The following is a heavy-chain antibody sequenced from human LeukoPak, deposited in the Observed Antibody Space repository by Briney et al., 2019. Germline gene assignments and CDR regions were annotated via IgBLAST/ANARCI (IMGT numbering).Heavy chain of an antibody. V-gene: IGHV4-34*01. D-gene: IGHD6-6*01. CDR3: ARGLAARRAAAIGRYYFDY. CDR1: GGSFSGYY. Sequence: SETLSLTCAVYGGSFSGYYWSWIRQPPGKGLEWIGEINHSGSTNYNPSPKSRVTISVDTSKNQFSLKLSSVTAADTAVYYCARGLAARRAAAIGRYYFDYWGQGTLVTVSS. J-gene: IGHJ4*02. CDR2: INHSGST.